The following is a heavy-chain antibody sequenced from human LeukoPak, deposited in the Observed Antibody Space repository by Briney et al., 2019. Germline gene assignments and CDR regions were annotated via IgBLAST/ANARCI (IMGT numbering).Heavy chain of an antibody. D-gene: IGHD1-26*01. V-gene: IGHV3-15*01. CDR2: IKSKGDGGTT. Sequence: GGSLRLSCAASGFSVSKVWMSWVRQAPGKGLQWVGRIKSKGDGGTTDYTAPVNGRFAISRHDSENTLYLQIDSLKTEDTAVYYCARGGHYFDPWGQGTLVTVSS. J-gene: IGHJ5*02. CDR3: ARGGHYFDP. CDR1: GFSVSKVW.